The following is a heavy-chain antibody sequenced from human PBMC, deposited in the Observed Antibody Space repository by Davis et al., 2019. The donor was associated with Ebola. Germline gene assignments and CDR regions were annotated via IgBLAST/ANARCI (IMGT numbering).Heavy chain of an antibody. J-gene: IGHJ4*02. V-gene: IGHV3-15*05. CDR1: GFTFSSNY. CDR3: ARDKIGSYSFDY. D-gene: IGHD1-26*01. Sequence: GESLKISCAASGFTFSSNYMSWVRQAPGKGLEWVGRIKSKTDGGTTDYAAPVKGRFTISRDDSKNSLYLQMDSLKTEDTAVYYCARDKIGSYSFDYWGQGTPVTVSS. CDR2: IKSKTDGGTT.